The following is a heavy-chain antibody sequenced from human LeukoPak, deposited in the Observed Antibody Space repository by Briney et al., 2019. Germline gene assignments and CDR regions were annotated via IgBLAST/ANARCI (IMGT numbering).Heavy chain of an antibody. J-gene: IGHJ5*02. CDR3: ASQSYARFDP. Sequence: QSGGSLRLSCAASGFNFCSYEMNWVRQAPGKGLEWVSYISSSGSTIYYADSVKGRFTISRDNARNSLFLQMNSLRVEDTAVYYCASQSYARFDPWGRGTLVTVSS. CDR2: ISSSGSTI. D-gene: IGHD3-16*01. V-gene: IGHV3-48*03. CDR1: GFNFCSYE.